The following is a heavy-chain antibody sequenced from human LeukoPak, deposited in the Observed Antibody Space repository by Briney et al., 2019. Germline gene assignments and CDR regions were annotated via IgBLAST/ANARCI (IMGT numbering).Heavy chain of an antibody. CDR3: AREAMATRVLDF. Sequence: ASVKVSCKTSGYTFTNYDINWVRQATGQGLEWMGWLSPNSGNTAYAQKFRGSVTMTMNTSISTAYMDLSSLRSEDTAVYYCAREAMATRVLDFWGQGTQVTVSS. CDR2: LSPNSGNT. CDR1: GYTFTNYD. V-gene: IGHV1-8*01. D-gene: IGHD5-24*01. J-gene: IGHJ4*02.